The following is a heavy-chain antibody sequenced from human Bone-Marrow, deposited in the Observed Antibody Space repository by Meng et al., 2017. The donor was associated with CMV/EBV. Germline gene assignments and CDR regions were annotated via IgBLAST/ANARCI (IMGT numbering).Heavy chain of an antibody. CDR1: GFTFDDYG. D-gene: IGHD2-2*02. V-gene: IGHV3-20*04. Sequence: GSLKISCAASGFTFDDYGMNWVRQVPGKGLEWVSGINWNGISTDYADSMKGRFTISRDNAKNSLYLQMNSLRAEDTALYYCARDRMSAAISDAFDIWGQGTMVTVSS. CDR3: ARDRMSAAISDAFDI. J-gene: IGHJ3*02. CDR2: INWNGIST.